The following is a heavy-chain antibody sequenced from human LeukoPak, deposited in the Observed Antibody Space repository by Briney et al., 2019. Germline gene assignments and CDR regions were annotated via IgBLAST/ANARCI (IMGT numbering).Heavy chain of an antibody. D-gene: IGHD4-17*01. CDR3: ARGRETTVTTRWFDP. J-gene: IGHJ5*02. V-gene: IGHV4-34*01. CDR2: INHSGST. CDR1: GGSFSGYY. Sequence: SETLSLTCAVYGGSFSGYYWSWIRQPPGKGLEWIGEINHSGSTNYNPSLKSRVTISVDTSKNQFSLKLSSVTAADTAVYHCARGRETTVTTRWFDPWGQGTLVTVSS.